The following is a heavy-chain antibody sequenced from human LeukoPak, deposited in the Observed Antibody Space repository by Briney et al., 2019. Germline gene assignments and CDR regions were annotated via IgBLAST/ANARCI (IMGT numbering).Heavy chain of an antibody. CDR1: GFTFDDYA. D-gene: IGHD4-17*01. V-gene: IGHV3-9*01. CDR2: ISWNSGSI. CDR3: AKGLTTVTTLDY. Sequence: GGSLRLSCAASGFTFDDYAVHWVRQAPGKGLEWVSGISWNSGSIGYADSVKGRFTISRDNAKNSLYLQMNSLRAEDTALYYCAKGLTTVTTLDYWGQGTLVTVSS. J-gene: IGHJ4*02.